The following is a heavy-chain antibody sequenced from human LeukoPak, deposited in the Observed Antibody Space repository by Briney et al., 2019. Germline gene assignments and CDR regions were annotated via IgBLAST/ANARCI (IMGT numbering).Heavy chain of an antibody. CDR2: INHSGST. V-gene: IGHV4-34*01. CDR1: GGSFSGYY. D-gene: IGHD2-2*01. CDR3: ARGFSSTSWENDY. Sequence: SETLSLTCAVYGGSFSGYYWSWIRQPPGKGLEWIGEINHSGSTNCNPSLKSRVTISVDTSKNQFSLKLSSVTAADTAVYYCARGFSSTSWENDYWGQGTLVTVSS. J-gene: IGHJ4*02.